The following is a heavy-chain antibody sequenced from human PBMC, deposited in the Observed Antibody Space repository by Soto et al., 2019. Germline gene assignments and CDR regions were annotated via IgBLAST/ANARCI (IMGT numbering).Heavy chain of an antibody. J-gene: IGHJ6*02. CDR1: GGSFNGYY. V-gene: IGHV4-34*01. D-gene: IGHD6-13*01. CDR3: ARGRKQLVLAYYDYYGMDV. Sequence: PSETLSLTCAVYGGSFNGYYLSWIRQPPGKGLEWIGGISRRANTNYTPSVKSRFTISVDMSKNQFYLQLSSVTAADTAVYYCARGRKQLVLAYYDYYGMDVWGQGPTVTVSS. CDR2: ISRRANT.